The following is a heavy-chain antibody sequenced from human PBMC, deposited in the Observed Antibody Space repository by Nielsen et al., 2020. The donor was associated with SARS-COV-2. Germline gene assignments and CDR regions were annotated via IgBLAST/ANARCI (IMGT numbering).Heavy chain of an antibody. J-gene: IGHJ6*02. V-gene: IGHV1-46*04. CDR2: MDPSSGGT. CDR3: ARAPSDYYGMDV. D-gene: IGHD3-3*01. CDR1: GYIITNYW. Sequence: ASVKVSCKASGYIITNYWIHWVRQAPGQGLEWMGIMDPSSGGTRYAQKLQGRVTMTRDTSTSTVYIEVSSLRSEDTAVYYCARAPSDYYGMDVWGQGTTVTVSS.